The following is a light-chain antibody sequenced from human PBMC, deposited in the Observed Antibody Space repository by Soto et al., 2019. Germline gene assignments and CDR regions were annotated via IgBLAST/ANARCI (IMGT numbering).Light chain of an antibody. Sequence: QSVLTQPPSVSGAPGQRVTISCTGSSSNIGAGYDVHWYQQLPGAAPKLLIYGNSNRPSGVPDRFSGSKSGTSASLAISGLQGEDEADYYCSSYRNSETLVFGTGTKVTVL. CDR1: SSNIGAGYD. CDR2: GNS. J-gene: IGLJ1*01. V-gene: IGLV1-40*01. CDR3: SSYRNSETLV.